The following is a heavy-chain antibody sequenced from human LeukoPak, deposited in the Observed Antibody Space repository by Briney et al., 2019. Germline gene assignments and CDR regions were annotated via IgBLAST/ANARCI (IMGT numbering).Heavy chain of an antibody. Sequence: PSETLSLTCVVSGYSISGGYYWGWIRQPPGKGLEWIGSIYHSGSPYYNPSPKSRVTISVDTSKNQFSLRLSSVTAADTAVYYCARSYYYHSSGYYYGDAIDIWGQGTMVTVSS. V-gene: IGHV4-38-2*01. D-gene: IGHD3-22*01. CDR1: GYSISGGYY. CDR2: IYHSGSP. J-gene: IGHJ3*02. CDR3: ARSYYYHSSGYYYGDAIDI.